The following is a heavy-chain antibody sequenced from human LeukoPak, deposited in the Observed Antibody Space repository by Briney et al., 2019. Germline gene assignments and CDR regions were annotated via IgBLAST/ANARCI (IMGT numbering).Heavy chain of an antibody. D-gene: IGHD4-17*01. J-gene: IGHJ4*02. CDR3: ARGPRYGDYYHGFDY. CDR1: GFTFSSYS. CDR2: ISSSSSYI. V-gene: IGHV3-21*01. Sequence: PGGSLRLSCAASGFTFSSYSMNWVRQAPGKGLEWVSSISSSSSYIYYADSVKGRFTISRDNAKNSLYLQMNSLRAEDTAVYYCARGPRYGDYYHGFDYWGQGTLVTVSS.